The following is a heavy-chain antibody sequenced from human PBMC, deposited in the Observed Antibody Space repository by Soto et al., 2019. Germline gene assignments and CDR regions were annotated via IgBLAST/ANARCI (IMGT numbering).Heavy chain of an antibody. CDR2: ISPANGDK. J-gene: IGHJ2*01. CDR3: ARGRYFATTHRQWWYFDF. Sequence: QAQLVQSGAEMKKPGASVKVSCKASGYTFITSGINWVRQTPGQGLEWMGWISPANGDKKYAQNFKGRVTLTSETSTDTVYMELTNLRSDDTAVYFCARGRYFATTHRQWWYFDFWGRGTLVTVSS. D-gene: IGHD3-10*01. V-gene: IGHV1-18*01. CDR1: GYTFITSG.